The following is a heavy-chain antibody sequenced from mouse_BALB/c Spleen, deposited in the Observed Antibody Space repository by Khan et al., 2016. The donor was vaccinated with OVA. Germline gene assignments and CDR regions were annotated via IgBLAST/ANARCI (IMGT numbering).Heavy chain of an antibody. D-gene: IGHD2-12*01. Sequence: EVQLQQSGTVLARPGASVKMSCKASGYSFTSYLIHWVKQRPGQGLEWIGDIYPGNSDTTYNQKFKDKATLTAGKSANTAYMELSSLTNEDSAVYYCARGGYSAFAYWGQGTLVTVSA. V-gene: IGHV1-5*01. J-gene: IGHJ3*01. CDR1: GYSFTSYL. CDR2: IYPGNSDT. CDR3: ARGGYSAFAY.